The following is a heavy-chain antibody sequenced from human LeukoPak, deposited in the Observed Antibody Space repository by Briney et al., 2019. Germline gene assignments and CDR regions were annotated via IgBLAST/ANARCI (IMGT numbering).Heavy chain of an antibody. D-gene: IGHD4-17*01. Sequence: SETLSLTCTVSGGSISRGGYYWNWIRQHPREGLEWIGYFYYSRTTSYNPSLKSRATISADTSNNQFSLKLSSVTAADTAVYYCARGDYGLYFFDSWGRGTLVTVSS. J-gene: IGHJ4*02. CDR2: FYYSRTT. CDR1: GGSISRGGYY. V-gene: IGHV4-31*03. CDR3: ARGDYGLYFFDS.